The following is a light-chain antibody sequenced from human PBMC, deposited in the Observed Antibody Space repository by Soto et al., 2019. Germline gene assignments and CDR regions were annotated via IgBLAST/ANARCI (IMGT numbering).Light chain of an antibody. CDR2: DSS. V-gene: IGKV3-11*01. Sequence: EIVLTQSPVTLSLSPGERATLSCRATQSVSGYLAWYQQKPGQAPRLLIYDSSNRATGIPARFSGSGSGTDFTLTISRLEAEDSAMYYCQQRSDGLTFGGGTKVEI. J-gene: IGKJ4*01. CDR1: QSVSGY. CDR3: QQRSDGLT.